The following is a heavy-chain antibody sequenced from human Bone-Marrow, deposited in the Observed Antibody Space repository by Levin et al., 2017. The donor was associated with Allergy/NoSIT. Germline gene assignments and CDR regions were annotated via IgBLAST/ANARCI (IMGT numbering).Heavy chain of an antibody. CDR1: GFTFSTYA. J-gene: IGHJ5*02. CDR3: AKDQGFNDVSWFDP. V-gene: IGHV3-30-3*01. CDR2: ISFNGNNK. D-gene: IGHD1-1*01. Sequence: SGGSLRLSCVGSGFTFSTYAMHWVRQAPGKGLVWVALISFNGNNKDYADSVKGRFTISRDNSKNILYLQMNSLRPEDTALYFCAKDQGFNDVSWFDPWGQGTRVTVSS.